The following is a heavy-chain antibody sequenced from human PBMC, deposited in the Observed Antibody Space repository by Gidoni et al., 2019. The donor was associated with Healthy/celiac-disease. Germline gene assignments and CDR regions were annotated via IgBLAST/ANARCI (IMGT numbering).Heavy chain of an antibody. J-gene: IGHJ4*02. CDR3: AKAKVYSSGWYSPFDY. Sequence: EVQLVESGGVVVQPGGSLRLSCAASGFTFDDYTMHWVRQAPGKGLEWVSLISWDGGSTYYADSVKGRFTISRDNSKNSLYLQMNSLRTEDTALYYCAKAKVYSSGWYSPFDYWGQGTLVTVSS. CDR1: GFTFDDYT. V-gene: IGHV3-43*01. CDR2: ISWDGGST. D-gene: IGHD6-19*01.